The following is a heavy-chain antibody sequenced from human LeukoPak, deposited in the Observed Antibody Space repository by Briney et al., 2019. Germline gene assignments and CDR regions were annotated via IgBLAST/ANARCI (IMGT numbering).Heavy chain of an antibody. V-gene: IGHV4-39*02. CDR2: LDDSGNT. CDR1: SGSVRSNYYS. D-gene: IGHD2-15*01. J-gene: IGHJ5*02. CDR3: ARRLRIGAAEWFDP. Sequence: PSETLSLTCSVSSGSVRSNYYSWAWLRQAQGKGLEWVGGLDDSGNTYYNPSLKSRLTMSVDTSKNHFSLNLKSVAAADTSVYYCARRLRIGAAEWFDPWGQGIMVTVSS.